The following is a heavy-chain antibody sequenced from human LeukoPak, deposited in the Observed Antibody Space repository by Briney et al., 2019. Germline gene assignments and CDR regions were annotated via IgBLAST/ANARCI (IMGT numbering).Heavy chain of an antibody. J-gene: IGHJ4*02. Sequence: GGSLRLSCAASGFTVSSNYMSWVRQAPGKGLEWVSVIYSGDSTYYAVTVKCRFTISRDNYKNTLYLQMNSLRAEDTAVCYCARDYGDPEVSGYWGQGTLVTVST. V-gene: IGHV3-53*01. CDR3: ARDYGDPEVSGY. D-gene: IGHD4-17*01. CDR2: IYSGDST. CDR1: GFTVSSNY.